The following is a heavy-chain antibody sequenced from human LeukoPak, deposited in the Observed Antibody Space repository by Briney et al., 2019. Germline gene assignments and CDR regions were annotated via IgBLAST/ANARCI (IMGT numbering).Heavy chain of an antibody. J-gene: IGHJ4*02. Sequence: GGSLRLSCAASGFTFSSYEMNWFRQAPGKGLEWVSYISSSGSTIYYADSVKGRFTISRDNAKNSLYLQMNSLRAEDTAVYCCAKRGYSYGYHFDYWGQGTLVTVSS. CDR3: AKRGYSYGYHFDY. D-gene: IGHD5-18*01. CDR2: ISSSGSTI. V-gene: IGHV3-48*03. CDR1: GFTFSSYE.